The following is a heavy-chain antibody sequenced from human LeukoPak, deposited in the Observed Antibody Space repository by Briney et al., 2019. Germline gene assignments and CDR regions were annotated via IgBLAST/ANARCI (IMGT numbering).Heavy chain of an antibody. D-gene: IGHD2-2*01. V-gene: IGHV1-18*04. Sequence: ASVKVSCKASGYTFTGYYMHWVRQAPGQGLEWMGWISAYNGNTNYAQKLQGRVTMTTDTSTSTAYMELRSLRSDDTAVYYCARLLIQLWPDYWGQGTLVTVSS. CDR3: ARLLIQLWPDY. CDR1: GYTFTGYY. CDR2: ISAYNGNT. J-gene: IGHJ4*02.